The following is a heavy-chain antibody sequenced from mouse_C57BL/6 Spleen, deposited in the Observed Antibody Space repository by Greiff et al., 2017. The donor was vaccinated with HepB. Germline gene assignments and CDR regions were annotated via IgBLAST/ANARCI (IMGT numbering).Heavy chain of an antibody. Sequence: VQLQQPGAELVRPGSSVKLSCKASGYTFTSYWMHWVKQRPIQGLEWIGNIDPSDSETHYNQKFKDKATLTVDKSSSTAYMQLSSLTSEDSAVYYCARKDYYGSSSFDYWGQGTTLTVSS. CDR2: IDPSDSET. CDR1: GYTFTSYW. CDR3: ARKDYYGSSSFDY. V-gene: IGHV1-52*01. D-gene: IGHD1-1*01. J-gene: IGHJ2*01.